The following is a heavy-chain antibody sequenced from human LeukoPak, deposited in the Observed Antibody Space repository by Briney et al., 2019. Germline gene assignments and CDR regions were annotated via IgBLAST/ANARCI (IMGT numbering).Heavy chain of an antibody. D-gene: IGHD4-11*01. CDR1: GFTFDDYA. CDR3: ATVAAWYDYSNPQDY. J-gene: IGHJ4*02. V-gene: IGHV3-43*02. Sequence: GGSLRLSCAASGFTFDDYAMHWVRQAPGKGLEWVSLISGDGGSTYYADSVKGRFTISRDNSKNSLYLQMNSLRTEDTALYYCATVAAWYDYSNPQDYWGQGTLVTVSS. CDR2: ISGDGGST.